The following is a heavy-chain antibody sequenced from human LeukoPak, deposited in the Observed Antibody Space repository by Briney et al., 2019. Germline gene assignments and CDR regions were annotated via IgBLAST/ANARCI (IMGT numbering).Heavy chain of an antibody. V-gene: IGHV3-23*01. CDR3: AKDNGSGSYYNWPYHYYYGMDV. CDR1: GFTFSSYA. D-gene: IGHD3-10*01. CDR2: ISGSGGST. Sequence: GGSLRLSCAASGFTFSSYAMSWVRQAPGKGLEWVSAISGSGGSTYYADSVKGRFTISRDNSKNTLYLQMNSLRAEDTAVYYCAKDNGSGSYYNWPYHYYYGMDVWGQGTTVTVSS. J-gene: IGHJ6*02.